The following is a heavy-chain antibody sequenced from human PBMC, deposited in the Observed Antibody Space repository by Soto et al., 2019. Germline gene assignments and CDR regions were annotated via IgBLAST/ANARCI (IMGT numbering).Heavy chain of an antibody. Sequence: ASVKVSCKASGYTFTSYAISWVRQAPGQGLEWMGWISAHNGNKKYAQKLQGRVTMTTDTSTSTAYMELRSLRSDDTAVYYCAREPNYFDYWGQGTLVTVSS. V-gene: IGHV1-18*01. CDR3: AREPNYFDY. J-gene: IGHJ4*02. CDR2: ISAHNGNK. CDR1: GYTFTSYA.